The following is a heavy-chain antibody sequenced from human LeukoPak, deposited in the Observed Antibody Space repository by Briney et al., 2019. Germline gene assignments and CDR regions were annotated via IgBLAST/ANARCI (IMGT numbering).Heavy chain of an antibody. J-gene: IGHJ6*02. D-gene: IGHD4-23*01. CDR3: ARVSLGTTVVTPVSSYYYYGMDV. CDR2: INPNSGGT. CDR1: GYTFTGYY. V-gene: IGHV1-2*02. Sequence: ASVKVSCKASGYTFTGYYMHWVRQTPGQGLEWMGWINPNSGGTNYAQKFQGRVTMTRDTSISTAYMELSRLRSDDTAVYYCARVSLGTTVVTPVSSYYYYGMDVWGQGTTVTVSS.